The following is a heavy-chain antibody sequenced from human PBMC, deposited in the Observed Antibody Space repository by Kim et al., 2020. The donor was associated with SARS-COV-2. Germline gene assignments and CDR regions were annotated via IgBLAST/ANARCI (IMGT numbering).Heavy chain of an antibody. Sequence: GGSLRLSCAASGFTFSSYWMSWVRQAPGKGLEWVANIKQDGSEKYYVDSVKGRFTISRDNAKNSLYLQMNSLRAEDTAVYYCARVERFVVVVATLYYYGMDVWGQGTTVTVSS. D-gene: IGHD2-15*01. CDR3: ARVERFVVVVATLYYYGMDV. J-gene: IGHJ6*02. CDR2: IKQDGSEK. V-gene: IGHV3-7*03. CDR1: GFTFSSYW.